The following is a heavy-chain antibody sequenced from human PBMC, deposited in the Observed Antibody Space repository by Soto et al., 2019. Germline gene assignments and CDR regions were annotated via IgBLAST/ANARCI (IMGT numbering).Heavy chain of an antibody. CDR2: IYYSGST. J-gene: IGHJ5*02. CDR1: GGSISSSSYY. Sequence: SETLSLNCTVSGGSISSSSYYWGWIRQTPGKGLEWIGSIYYSGSTYYNPSLKSRVTISVDTSKNQFSLKLSSVTAADTAVYYCARQIAAAGRFDPWGQGTLVTVSS. CDR3: ARQIAAAGRFDP. V-gene: IGHV4-39*01. D-gene: IGHD6-13*01.